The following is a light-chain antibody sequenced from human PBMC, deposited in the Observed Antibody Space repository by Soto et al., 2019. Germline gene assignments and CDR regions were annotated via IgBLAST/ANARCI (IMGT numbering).Light chain of an antibody. V-gene: IGKV1-5*01. CDR3: RQDNGYSAT. CDR2: EAS. Sequence: DIQMTQSPPTVSASVGDRVTITCRARQSISNSLAWYQQKPGKAPNLLIYEASSLQSGVPPRFSGSGSGTNFTRTISSRQPDDFANYFCRQDNGYSATFGQGTKVDIK. CDR1: QSISNS. J-gene: IGKJ1*01.